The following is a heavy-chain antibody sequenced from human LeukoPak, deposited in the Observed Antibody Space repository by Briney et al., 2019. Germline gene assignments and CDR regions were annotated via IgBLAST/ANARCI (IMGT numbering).Heavy chain of an antibody. D-gene: IGHD6-13*01. Sequence: SVKVSCKASGGTFSSYAISWVRQAPGQGLEWMGRIIPILGIANYAQKFQGRVTITADKSTSTAYMELSSLRSEDTAVYYCARGEAAAGTGAFDIWGQGTMVTVSS. CDR1: GGTFSSYA. CDR3: ARGEAAAGTGAFDI. J-gene: IGHJ3*02. V-gene: IGHV1-69*04. CDR2: IIPILGIA.